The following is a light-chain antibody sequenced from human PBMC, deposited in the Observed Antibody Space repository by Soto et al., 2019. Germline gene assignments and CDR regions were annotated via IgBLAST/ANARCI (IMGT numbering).Light chain of an antibody. J-gene: IGLJ1*01. CDR3: SSYTSRSSSTYV. CDR1: SSDVGGYNY. Sequence: QSALTQPASVSGSPGQSITISCTGTSSDVGGYNYVSWYQQHPGKAPKLMIYDVSNRPSGVSNRFSGSKSGNTASLTISGLQAGDEADYYCSSYTSRSSSTYVFGTGTKLTVL. V-gene: IGLV2-14*01. CDR2: DVS.